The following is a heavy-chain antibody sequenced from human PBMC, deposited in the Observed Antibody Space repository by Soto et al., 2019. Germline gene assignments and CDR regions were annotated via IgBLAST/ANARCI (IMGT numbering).Heavy chain of an antibody. V-gene: IGHV4-34*01. J-gene: IGHJ4*02. Sequence: SETLSLTCAVYGGSFSGYYWSWIRQPPGKGLEWIGEINHSGSTNYNPSLKSRVTISVDTSKNQFSLKLSSVTAADTAVYYCARAPAHYGSGSYAKKNFDYWGQGTLVTVSS. CDR1: GGSFSGYY. D-gene: IGHD3-10*01. CDR3: ARAPAHYGSGSYAKKNFDY. CDR2: INHSGST.